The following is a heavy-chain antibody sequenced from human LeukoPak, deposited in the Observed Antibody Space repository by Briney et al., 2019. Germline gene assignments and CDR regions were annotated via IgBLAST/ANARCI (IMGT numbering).Heavy chain of an antibody. CDR1: GFTFSTYW. D-gene: IGHD5-24*01. CDR2: IKQDGSEK. CDR3: ARGPYNYLHLGY. V-gene: IGHV3-7*01. Sequence: PGGSLRLSCEASGFTFSTYWMSWVRQAPGKGLEWVANIKQDGSEKYYVDSVKGRFTISRDNAKNSLYLQMNSLRAEDTAMYYCARGPYNYLHLGYWGQGTLVTVSS. J-gene: IGHJ4*02.